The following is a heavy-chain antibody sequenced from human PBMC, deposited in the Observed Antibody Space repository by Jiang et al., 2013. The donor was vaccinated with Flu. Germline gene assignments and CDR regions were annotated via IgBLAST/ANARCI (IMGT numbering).Heavy chain of an antibody. CDR3: ARIRRDYQFYFDY. CDR2: MSNDGGDK. CDR1: GFTLSNYP. Sequence: VQLVESGGGVVQPGRSLRLSCAASGFTLSNYPMHWVRQAPGKGLEWVALMSNDGGDKKYADSVKGRFTISSDNSKNTLYLQINSLRTEDTAVYYCARIRRDYQFYFDYWGQGTLVTV. V-gene: IGHV3-30*04. J-gene: IGHJ4*02. D-gene: IGHD3-10*01.